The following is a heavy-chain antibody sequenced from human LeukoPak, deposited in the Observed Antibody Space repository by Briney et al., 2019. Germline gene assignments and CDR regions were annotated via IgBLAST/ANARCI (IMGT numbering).Heavy chain of an antibody. CDR1: GYTLTELS. Sequence: ASAKVSCKVSGYTLTELSMHWVRQAPGKGLEWMGGFDPEDGETIYAQKFQGRVTMTEDTSTDTAYMELSSLRSEDTAVYYCATIGGSYYGEDAFDIWGQGTMVTVSS. J-gene: IGHJ3*02. D-gene: IGHD1-26*01. CDR3: ATIGGSYYGEDAFDI. V-gene: IGHV1-24*01. CDR2: FDPEDGET.